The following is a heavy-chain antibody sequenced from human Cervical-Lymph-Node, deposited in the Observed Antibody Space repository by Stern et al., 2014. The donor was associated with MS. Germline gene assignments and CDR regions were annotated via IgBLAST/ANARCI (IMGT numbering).Heavy chain of an antibody. CDR3: ARDPSTTASDWFFDL. D-gene: IGHD2-21*02. Sequence: VQLQESGPGLVKPSETLSLTCTVSGGAVSDYYWTWIRQRPGKGLEWIGYISDTGTPNYNPSLHSRVTITLDTSQNQVSLRLRSVTAADTAVYYCARDPSTTASDWFFDLWGRGSLVTVSS. J-gene: IGHJ2*01. CDR1: GGAVSDYY. V-gene: IGHV4-59*02. CDR2: ISDTGTP.